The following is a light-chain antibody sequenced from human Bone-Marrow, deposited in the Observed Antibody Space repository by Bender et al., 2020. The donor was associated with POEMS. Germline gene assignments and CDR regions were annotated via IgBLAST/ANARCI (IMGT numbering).Light chain of an antibody. Sequence: QSVLTQPPSASGTPGQRVTISCSGGSSNIGAHAVNWYQHLPGTAPKLLIYSSHRQPSEVPDRFSGARSGNTASLTISGLQAEDEAEYYCCSYAGTITFGTGTKVTV. V-gene: IGLV1-44*01. CDR2: SSH. CDR1: SSNIGAHA. CDR3: CSYAGTIT. J-gene: IGLJ1*01.